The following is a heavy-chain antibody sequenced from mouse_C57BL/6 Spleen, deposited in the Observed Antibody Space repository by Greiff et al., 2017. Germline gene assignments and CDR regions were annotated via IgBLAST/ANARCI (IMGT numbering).Heavy chain of an antibody. J-gene: IGHJ2*01. D-gene: IGHD2-1*01. V-gene: IGHV1-15*01. CDR3: TRGAYGNSLFDY. CDR2: IDPETGGT. Sequence: QVQLQQSGAELVRPGASVTLSCKASGYTFTDYEMHWVKQTPVHGLEWIGAIDPETGGTAYNQKFKGKAILTADKSSSPAYMELRSLTSEDSAVYYCTRGAYGNSLFDYWGQGTTLTVSS. CDR1: GYTFTDYE.